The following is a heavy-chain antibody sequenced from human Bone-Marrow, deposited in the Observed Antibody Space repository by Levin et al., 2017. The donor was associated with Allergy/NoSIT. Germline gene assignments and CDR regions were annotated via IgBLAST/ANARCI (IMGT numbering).Heavy chain of an antibody. CDR3: ARDRGHIVVVTAIPPDYYYGMDV. D-gene: IGHD2-21*02. V-gene: IGHV1-18*01. CDR2: ISAYNGNT. J-gene: IGHJ6*02. CDR1: GYTFTSYG. Sequence: GESLKISCKASGYTFTSYGISWVRQAPGQGLEWMGWISAYNGNTNYAQKLQGRVTMTTDTSTSTAYMELRSLRSDDTAVYYCARDRGHIVVVTAIPPDYYYGMDVWGQGTTVTVSS.